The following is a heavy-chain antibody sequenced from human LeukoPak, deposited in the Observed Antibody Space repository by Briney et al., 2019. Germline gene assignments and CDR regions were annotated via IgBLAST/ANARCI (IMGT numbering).Heavy chain of an antibody. J-gene: IGHJ5*02. CDR3: ARGMTSSGYDPNNWFDP. D-gene: IGHD5-12*01. CDR2: IYYSGST. Sequence: SETLSLTCTVSGGSISSGGYYWSWIRQHPGKGLEWIGYIYYSGSTYYNPSLKSRVTISVDTSKNQFSLKLSSVTAADTAVYYCARGMTSSGYDPNNWFDPWGQGTLVTVSS. CDR1: GGSISSGGYY. V-gene: IGHV4-31*03.